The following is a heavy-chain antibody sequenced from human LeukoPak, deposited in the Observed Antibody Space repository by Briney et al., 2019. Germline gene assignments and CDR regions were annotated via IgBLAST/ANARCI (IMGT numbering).Heavy chain of an antibody. CDR1: GGSINSGGYS. V-gene: IGHV4-30-2*01. D-gene: IGHD2-21*02. J-gene: IGHJ4*02. CDR2: IYHTGTT. Sequence: SETLSLTCAVSGGSINSGGYSWSWIRQPPGKGLEWIGYIYHTGTTYYNPSLKSRVTISVDRSKNQFSLNLSSVTAADTAVYYCARDVNGDCGDFFDYWGQGTLVTVSS. CDR3: ARDVNGDCGDFFDY.